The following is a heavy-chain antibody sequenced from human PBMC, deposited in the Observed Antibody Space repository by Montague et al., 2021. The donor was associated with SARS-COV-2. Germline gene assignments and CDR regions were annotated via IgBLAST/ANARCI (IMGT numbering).Heavy chain of an antibody. CDR1: GASIDTGNHE. D-gene: IGHD3-16*01. Sequence: TLSLTCRVSGASIDTGNHEWTWIQQSAGQGLEWIGNIYNSGPTNYNPSLKSRVTISLDRAKNHFSLLLSSVTAADTATYYCGRDSVSYGLDVWGQGTTVTVSS. CDR2: IYNSGPT. J-gene: IGHJ6*02. V-gene: IGHV4-61*09. CDR3: GRDSVSYGLDV.